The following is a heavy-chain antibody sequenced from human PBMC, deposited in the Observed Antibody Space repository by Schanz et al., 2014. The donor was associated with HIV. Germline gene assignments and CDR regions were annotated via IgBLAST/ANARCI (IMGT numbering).Heavy chain of an antibody. Sequence: QVQLKQWGTGLLKPSETLSLTCAVYGGSFNDNYWSWIRQPPGKGLEWIGEINHSGSTKYNPSLKSRVTISIDKSKKQFSLKLNSVTAADTAVYYCTREWARGYNSRGYFDFWGHGNLVTVSS. D-gene: IGHD6-13*01. V-gene: IGHV4-34*01. J-gene: IGHJ4*03. CDR3: TREWARGYNSRGYFDF. CDR1: GGSFNDNY. CDR2: INHSGST.